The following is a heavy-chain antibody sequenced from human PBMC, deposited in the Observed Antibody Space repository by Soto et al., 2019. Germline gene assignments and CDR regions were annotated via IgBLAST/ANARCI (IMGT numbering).Heavy chain of an antibody. Sequence: GGSLRLSCVASGFTFRNYALTWVCQAPGKGLEWVSSISGSAGSAYYADSVKGRFTISRDNSMNTRYLQMTSLRAEDSALYYCAKARSGYSYAYNFDYWGQGALVTVSS. CDR3: AKARSGYSYAYNFDY. CDR1: GFTFRNYA. J-gene: IGHJ4*02. V-gene: IGHV3-23*01. D-gene: IGHD5-18*01. CDR2: ISGSAGSA.